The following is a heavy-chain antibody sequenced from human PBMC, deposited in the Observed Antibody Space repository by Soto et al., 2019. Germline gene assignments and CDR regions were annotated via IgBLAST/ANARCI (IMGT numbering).Heavy chain of an antibody. CDR1: GYTFTSYF. CDR3: ARVYCSGGSCYSIDY. CDR2: INPSYGTT. V-gene: IGHV1-46*03. D-gene: IGHD2-15*01. Sequence: VQLVQSGAEVKKPGASVKVSCKASGYTFTSYFIHWVRQAPGQGLEWMGIINPSYGTTTYAQKFQGRVTMTRDTSTSTVYMELSSLRSEDTAVYYCARVYCSGGSCYSIDYWGQGTLVTVSS. J-gene: IGHJ4*02.